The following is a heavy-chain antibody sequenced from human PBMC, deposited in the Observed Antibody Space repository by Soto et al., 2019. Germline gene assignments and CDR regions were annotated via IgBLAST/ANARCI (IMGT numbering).Heavy chain of an antibody. CDR2: IIPIFGTA. Sequence: SVKVSCKASGGTFSSYAISWVRQAPGQGLEWMGGIIPIFGTANYAQKFQGRVTITADESTSTAYMELSSLRSEDTAVYYCARPKLKTCSSTSCTPYNWFDPWGQGTLVTVS. V-gene: IGHV1-69*13. J-gene: IGHJ5*02. CDR1: GGTFSSYA. D-gene: IGHD2-2*01. CDR3: ARPKLKTCSSTSCTPYNWFDP.